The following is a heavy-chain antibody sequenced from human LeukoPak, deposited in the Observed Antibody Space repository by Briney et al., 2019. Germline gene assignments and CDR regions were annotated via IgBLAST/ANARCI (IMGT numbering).Heavy chain of an antibody. CDR3: ARVRYGDCFDY. Sequence: PSETLSLTCTVSGGSISSYYWSWIRQPPGKGLEWIGYIYYSGSTNYNPSLKSRVTISVDTSKNQFSLKLSSLTAADTAVYYCARVRYGDCFDYWGQGTLVTVSS. CDR2: IYYSGST. V-gene: IGHV4-59*01. CDR1: GGSISSYY. J-gene: IGHJ4*02. D-gene: IGHD4-17*01.